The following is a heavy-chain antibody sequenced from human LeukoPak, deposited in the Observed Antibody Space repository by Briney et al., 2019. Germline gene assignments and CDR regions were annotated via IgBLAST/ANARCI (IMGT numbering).Heavy chain of an antibody. CDR3: ATHDTMAGVS. Sequence: GGSLRLSCVASGFSFSRNAMNWLRQPPGKGLEWVSGVGGSNTDTSYADSVKGRFTISRDNSKNTVSLVMNNLRAEDTAIYYCATHDTMAGVSWGQGTLVTVSS. J-gene: IGHJ4*02. CDR2: VGGSNTDT. V-gene: IGHV3-23*01. D-gene: IGHD3-10*01. CDR1: GFSFSRNA.